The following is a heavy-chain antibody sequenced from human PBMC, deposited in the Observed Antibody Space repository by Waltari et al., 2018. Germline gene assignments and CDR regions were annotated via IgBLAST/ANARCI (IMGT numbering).Heavy chain of an antibody. J-gene: IGHJ4*02. D-gene: IGHD6-19*01. V-gene: IGHV3-53*01. CDR2: IYNGGGT. Sequence: EVQLVDSGGGSIHPGGSLRLSCAASGFTVSSTYMTWVRQAPGKWREGGSIIYNGGGTYYADSVSGRFTASENNSENTLDLQMDRLRAEDTATYYCARGGVAVSDPFDDWGQGTLVTVSA. CDR1: GFTVSSTY. CDR3: ARGGVAVSDPFDD.